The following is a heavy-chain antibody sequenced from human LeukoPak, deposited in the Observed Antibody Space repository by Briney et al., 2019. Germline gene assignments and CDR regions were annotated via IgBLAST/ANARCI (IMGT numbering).Heavy chain of an antibody. D-gene: IGHD3-10*01. Sequence: GGSLRLSCAASGFTFDDDAMSWVRQAPGKGLEWVSGINWNGGSTGYADSVKGRFTISRDNSKKSLYLQMNSLRAEDTALYYCARVGSYSFGDSLDYWGQGTLVTVSS. V-gene: IGHV3-20*04. CDR1: GFTFDDDA. CDR2: INWNGGST. CDR3: ARVGSYSFGDSLDY. J-gene: IGHJ4*02.